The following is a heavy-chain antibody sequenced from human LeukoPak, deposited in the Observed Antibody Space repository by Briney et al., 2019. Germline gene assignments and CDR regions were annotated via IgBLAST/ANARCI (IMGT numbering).Heavy chain of an antibody. CDR3: ARGVGATTYYYGMDV. CDR1: GFTFSSYD. J-gene: IGHJ6*02. Sequence: PGGSLRLSCAASGFTFSSYDMHWVRQATGKGLEWVSAIGTAGDTYYPGSVKGRFTISRENAKNSLYLQMNSLRAGDTAVYYCARGVGATTYYYGMDVWGQGTTVTVSS. D-gene: IGHD1-26*01. V-gene: IGHV3-13*04. CDR2: IGTAGDT.